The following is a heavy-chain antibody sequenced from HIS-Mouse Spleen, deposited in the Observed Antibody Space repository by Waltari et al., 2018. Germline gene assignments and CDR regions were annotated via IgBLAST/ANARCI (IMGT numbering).Heavy chain of an antibody. CDR1: GGSISSSSYY. V-gene: IGHV4-39*07. CDR2: IYYSGST. CDR3: ARDSWAYAIEYFQH. Sequence: QLQLQESGPGLVKPSETLSLTCTVSGGSISSSSYYWGWIRQPPGKGLEWIGSIYYSGSTYYNPSLKSRVTISVDTSKNQFSLKLSSVTAADTAVYYCARDSWAYAIEYFQHWGQGTLVTVSS. D-gene: IGHD2-8*01. J-gene: IGHJ1*01.